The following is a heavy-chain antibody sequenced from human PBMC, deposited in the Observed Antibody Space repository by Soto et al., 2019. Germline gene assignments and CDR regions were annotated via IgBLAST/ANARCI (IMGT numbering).Heavy chain of an antibody. CDR1: GFSLTTYGVG. V-gene: IGHV2-5*02. J-gene: IGHJ3*01. CDR2: IYWDHDQ. Sequence: QITLKESGPSLVKPTQTLTLTCTFSGFSLTTYGVGVGWVRQPPGKALEWLAIIYWDHDQYFSPSLKDRLTISNDPSTTHVVLTMTSMDPVDTATYFCAHFVRTFDVWGHGTVVTVSS. CDR3: AHFVRTFDV. D-gene: IGHD2-21*01.